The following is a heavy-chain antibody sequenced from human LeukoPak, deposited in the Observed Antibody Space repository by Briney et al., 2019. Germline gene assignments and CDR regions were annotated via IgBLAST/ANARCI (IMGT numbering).Heavy chain of an antibody. V-gene: IGHV4-30-2*01. CDR3: AREVRYLTGGGWFDP. CDR1: GGSISSGGYS. Sequence: RASETLSLTCAVSGGSISSGGYSWSWIRQPPGKGLEWIGYIYHSGSTYYNPSLKSRVTISVDRSKNQFSLKLSSVTAADTAVYYCAREVRYLTGGGWFDPWGQGTLVTVSS. D-gene: IGHD1-1*01. J-gene: IGHJ5*02. CDR2: IYHSGST.